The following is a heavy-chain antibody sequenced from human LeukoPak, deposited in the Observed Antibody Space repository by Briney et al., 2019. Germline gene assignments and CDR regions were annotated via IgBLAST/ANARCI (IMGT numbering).Heavy chain of an antibody. Sequence: KPSETLSLTCTVSGGSISSSSYYWGWIRQPPGKGLEWIGEINHSGSTNYNPSLKSRVTISVDTSKNQFSLKLSSVTAADTAVYYCARRRRMVYAIQSPAGGDLDYWGQGTLVTVSS. V-gene: IGHV4-39*07. CDR2: INHSGST. J-gene: IGHJ4*02. CDR3: ARRRRMVYAIQSPAGGDLDY. CDR1: GGSISSSSYY. D-gene: IGHD2-8*01.